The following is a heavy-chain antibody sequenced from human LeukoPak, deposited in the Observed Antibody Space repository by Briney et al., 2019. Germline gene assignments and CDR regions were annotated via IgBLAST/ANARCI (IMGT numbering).Heavy chain of an antibody. CDR1: GFIFTNYA. CDR2: ISANGGTT. V-gene: IGHV3-23*01. D-gene: IGHD3-16*01. Sequence: GGSLRLSCAASGFIFTNYAMTWVRQAPGKGLEWVSGISANGGTTYYADSVKGRFTISRDKSKNTLYLQMNSLRVADTAVYYCGKDPNGDYVGGSDFWGQGAMLTVSS. J-gene: IGHJ3*01. CDR3: GKDPNGDYVGGSDF.